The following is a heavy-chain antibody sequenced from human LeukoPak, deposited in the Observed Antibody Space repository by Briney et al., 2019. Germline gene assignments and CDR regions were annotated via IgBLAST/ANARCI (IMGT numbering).Heavy chain of an antibody. V-gene: IGHV4-4*02. D-gene: IGHD1-1*01. CDR1: GGSISNFNW. Sequence: PSGTLSLTCAVSGGSISNFNWRSWVRQPPGKGLEWIGEIYYSGTTNYNPSLKSRVTVSVDKSRNQFSLKLSSVTAADTAVYYCARGGGTVISSNAFDIWGQGTMVTVSS. J-gene: IGHJ3*02. CDR2: IYYSGTT. CDR3: ARGGGTVISSNAFDI.